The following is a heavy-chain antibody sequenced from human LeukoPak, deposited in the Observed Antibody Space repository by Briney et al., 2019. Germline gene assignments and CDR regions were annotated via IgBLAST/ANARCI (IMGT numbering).Heavy chain of an antibody. CDR1: GLSFSNYG. Sequence: GGSLRLSCAAAGLSFSNYGMNWVRQAPGKGLEWVSGITGNGATTNYADSVKGRFTISRDNSRNTVYLQMNSLRAEDTAVYYCAKEAGTGAFDIWGQGTMVTVSS. CDR2: ITGNGATT. CDR3: AKEAGTGAFDI. V-gene: IGHV3-23*01. D-gene: IGHD6-13*01. J-gene: IGHJ3*02.